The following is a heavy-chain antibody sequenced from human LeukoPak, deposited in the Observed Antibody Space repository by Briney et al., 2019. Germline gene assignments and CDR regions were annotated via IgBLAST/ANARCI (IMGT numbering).Heavy chain of an antibody. CDR2: ISDGGGAI. Sequence: GGSLRLSCAASGFTFSTYEMNWVRQAPGKGLKWFSYISDGGGAIYYADSAKGRFTISRDNAKNSLYLQINNLRAEDTAVYYCARDRGIAATGPTLDYWGQGTPVTVSS. J-gene: IGHJ4*02. D-gene: IGHD6-13*01. V-gene: IGHV3-48*03. CDR1: GFTFSTYE. CDR3: ARDRGIAATGPTLDY.